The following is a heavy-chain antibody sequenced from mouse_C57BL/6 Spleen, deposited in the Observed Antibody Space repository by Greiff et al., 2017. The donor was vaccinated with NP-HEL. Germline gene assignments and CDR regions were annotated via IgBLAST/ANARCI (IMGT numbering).Heavy chain of an antibody. Sequence: QVQLQQPGAELVKPGASVKLSCKASGYTFTSYWMHWVKQRPGRGLEWIGRIDPNSGGTKYNEKFKSKATLTVDKPSSTAYMQLSSLTSEDSAVYYCARESTMITTRTVYYFDYWGQGTTLTVSS. CDR2: IDPNSGGT. D-gene: IGHD2-4*01. J-gene: IGHJ2*01. V-gene: IGHV1-72*01. CDR3: ARESTMITTRTVYYFDY. CDR1: GYTFTSYW.